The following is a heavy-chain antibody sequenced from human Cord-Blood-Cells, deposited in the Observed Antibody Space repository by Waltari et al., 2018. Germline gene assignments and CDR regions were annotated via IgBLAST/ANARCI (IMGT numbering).Heavy chain of an antibody. D-gene: IGHD1-26*01. CDR2: INTNSGGT. Sequence: QVQLVQSGAEVKKPGASVKVSCKASGYTFTGYYMHWVRQAPGQGLEWMGWINTNSGGTNYAQKFYDGVTMTMDTSISTAYWGLSRLRYGDTGVYYCAREVGSYGAFDIWGQGTMVTVSS. CDR1: GYTFTGYY. J-gene: IGHJ3*02. CDR3: AREVGSYGAFDI. V-gene: IGHV1-2*02.